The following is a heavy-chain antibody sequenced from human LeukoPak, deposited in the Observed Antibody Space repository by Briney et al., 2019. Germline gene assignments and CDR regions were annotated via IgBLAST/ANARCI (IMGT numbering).Heavy chain of an antibody. V-gene: IGHV1-8*02. CDR3: ARRGLVAGIYDLVYGFDL. CDR1: AYSFTTFH. J-gene: IGHJ3*01. CDR2: MDPKTGNT. D-gene: IGHD3/OR15-3a*01. Sequence: ASVKVSCRGAAYSFTTFHINWVRQAPGQGPEWVGWMDPKTGNTGFPQKFQGRVTITQDRSINTVYMELNSLTSEDTAVYYCARRGLVAGIYDLVYGFDLWGQGTMVTVSS.